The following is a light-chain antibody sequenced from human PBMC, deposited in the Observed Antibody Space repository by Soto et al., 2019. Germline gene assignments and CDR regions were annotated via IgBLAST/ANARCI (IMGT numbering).Light chain of an antibody. V-gene: IGKV1-12*01. Sequence: DVLMTQSPSSVSASVGDRVSITCRASQGISGWLAWYQQKPGKAPKLLIYAASSLQSGVPTRFSGSGSGTDFTLTINTLQPEDFATYYCQQVHIFPLTFGGGTKVEIK. CDR3: QQVHIFPLT. CDR1: QGISGW. J-gene: IGKJ4*01. CDR2: AAS.